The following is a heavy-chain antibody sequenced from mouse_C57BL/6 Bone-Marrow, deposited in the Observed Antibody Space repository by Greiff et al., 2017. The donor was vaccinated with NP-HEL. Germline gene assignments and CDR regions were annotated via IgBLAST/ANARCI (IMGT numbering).Heavy chain of an antibody. V-gene: IGHV5-6*01. D-gene: IGHD5-1-1*01. J-gene: IGHJ1*03. Sequence: EVKLVESGGDLVKPGGSLKLSCAASGFTFSSYGMSWVRQTPDKRLEWVATISSGGSYTYYPDSVKGRFTISRDNAKNTLYLQMSSLKSEDTAMYYCARYHTVWGTGTTVTVSS. CDR3: ARYHTV. CDR2: ISSGGSYT. CDR1: GFTFSSYG.